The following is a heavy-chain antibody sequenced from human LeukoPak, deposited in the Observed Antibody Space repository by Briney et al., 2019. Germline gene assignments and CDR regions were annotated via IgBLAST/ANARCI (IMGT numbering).Heavy chain of an antibody. Sequence: TMPLTFYGSGCLMSRGGYYWSGIGQPPGQGQERSREVYHSGSTYYNPSLKSRVTISVDRSKNQSSLKLSSVTAADTAVYYCARATTYSSIWYGGAFDIWGQGTMVTVSS. CDR3: ARATTYSSIWYGGAFDI. J-gene: IGHJ3*02. CDR2: VYHSGST. V-gene: IGHV4-30-2*01. CDR1: GCLMSRGGYY. D-gene: IGHD6-13*01.